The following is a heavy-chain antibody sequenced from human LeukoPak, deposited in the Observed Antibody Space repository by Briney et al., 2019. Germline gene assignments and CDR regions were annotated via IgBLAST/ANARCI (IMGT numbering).Heavy chain of an antibody. J-gene: IGHJ5*02. CDR2: IGGDGSNK. Sequence: RSSLRLSFAGSGFTFSSYGSHWGRQAPGHALEGVEGIGGDGSNKYYADSAKGRFTISRDNYKNTLYLQMHRLSAEDTAVYSCAKDIIAADPYNWFDPWGQGTLVTVSS. CDR3: AKDIIAADPYNWFDP. D-gene: IGHD6-13*01. CDR1: GFTFSSYG. V-gene: IGHV3-33*06.